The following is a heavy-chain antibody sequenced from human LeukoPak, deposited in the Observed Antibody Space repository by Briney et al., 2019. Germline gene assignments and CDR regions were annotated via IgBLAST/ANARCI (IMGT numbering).Heavy chain of an antibody. D-gene: IGHD6-19*01. V-gene: IGHV4-39*01. Sequence: PSETLSLTCTVSGGSISSSSYYWGWIRQPPGKGLEWIGSIYYSGSTYYNPSLKSRVTISVDTSKNQFSLKLSSVTAADTAVYYCARHFNSYSSGWHDAFDIWGQGTMVTVSS. CDR1: GGSISSSSYY. CDR2: IYYSGST. J-gene: IGHJ3*02. CDR3: ARHFNSYSSGWHDAFDI.